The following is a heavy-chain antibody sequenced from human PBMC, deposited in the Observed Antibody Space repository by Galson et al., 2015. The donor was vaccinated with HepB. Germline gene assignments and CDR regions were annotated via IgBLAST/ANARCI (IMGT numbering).Heavy chain of an antibody. V-gene: IGHV1-18*01. CDR1: GYTFTSYG. J-gene: IGHJ4*02. CDR2: ISPYNGDT. D-gene: IGHD1-26*01. Sequence: SVKVSCKASGYTFTSYGINWVRQAPGQGLEWLGWISPYNGDTNYARKVQGRVNMTTDTSTSTAYMELRSLGSDDTAVYYCARGGGTYYPFDYWGQGTLVTVSS. CDR3: ARGGGTYYPFDY.